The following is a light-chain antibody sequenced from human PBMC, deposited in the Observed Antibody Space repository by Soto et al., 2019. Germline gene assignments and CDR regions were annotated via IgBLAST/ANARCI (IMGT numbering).Light chain of an antibody. CDR1: SSDVGSYNY. Sequence: QSVLTQPASVSGSPGQSITISCTGTSSDVGSYNYVSWYQQHPVKAPKLMIYDVTNRPSGVSDRFSGSKSGNTASLTISGLQAEDEADYYCSSYTSSSNPYVFGTGTKVTVL. CDR2: DVT. V-gene: IGLV2-14*01. CDR3: SSYTSSSNPYV. J-gene: IGLJ1*01.